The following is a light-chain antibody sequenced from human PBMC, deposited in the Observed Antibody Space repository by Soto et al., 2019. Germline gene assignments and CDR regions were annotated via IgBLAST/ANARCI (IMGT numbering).Light chain of an antibody. CDR1: SSDVGGYNY. J-gene: IGLJ1*01. CDR3: SSYTSSSPRV. V-gene: IGLV2-14*01. Sequence: LTQPASVSGSPGQSITISCTGTSSDVGGYNYVSWYQQHPGKAPKLMIYEVSNRPSGVSNRFSGSKSGNTASLTISGLQAEDEADYYCSSYTSSSPRVFGTGTKVTVL. CDR2: EVS.